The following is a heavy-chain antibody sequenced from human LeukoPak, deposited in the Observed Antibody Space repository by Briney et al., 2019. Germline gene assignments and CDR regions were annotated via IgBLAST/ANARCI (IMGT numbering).Heavy chain of an antibody. Sequence: NPGGSLRLSCGASGFTISTYSMNWVRQAPGKGLDWVSSISNTGNHIYYGDSVKGRFTISRDNAKNSLFLQMNSLRVDDTAVYYCARAQIYYDILTGPFDYWGQGTLVTVSS. V-gene: IGHV3-21*06. CDR3: ARAQIYYDILTGPFDY. J-gene: IGHJ4*02. CDR1: GFTISTYS. D-gene: IGHD3-9*01. CDR2: ISNTGNHI.